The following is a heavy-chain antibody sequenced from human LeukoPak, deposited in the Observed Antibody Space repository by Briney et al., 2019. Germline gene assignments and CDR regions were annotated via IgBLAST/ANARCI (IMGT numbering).Heavy chain of an antibody. J-gene: IGHJ4*02. CDR1: RPILTSEG. CDR2: IRGRGGST. V-gene: IGHV3-23*01. D-gene: IGHD1-7*01. Sequence: ARSLRLSCAASRPILTSEGMSWVRQAPGDLLGWVSAIRGRGGSTYYADSVKGRFTTSTYNSKNTLCLQMNSLRAEDTAVYYCAKGGTTLFDYWGQGTLVTVSS. CDR3: AKGGTTLFDY.